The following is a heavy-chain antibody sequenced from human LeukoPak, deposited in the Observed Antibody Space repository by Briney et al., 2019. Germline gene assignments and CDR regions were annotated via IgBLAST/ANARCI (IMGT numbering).Heavy chain of an antibody. D-gene: IGHD2-2*01. J-gene: IGHJ6*02. V-gene: IGHV1-18*01. CDR3: TRDFDNPENSCPSTSCIDV. Sequence: ASVKVSFKASGYSFVNFGISWVRQAPGQGLEWMGWISTSSVNTNYAQKFQGRLTMTTDTSTGTAYMELRSLRSDDTAVYYCTRDFDNPENSCPSTSCIDVWGQGTTVTVSS. CDR2: ISTSSVNT. CDR1: GYSFVNFG.